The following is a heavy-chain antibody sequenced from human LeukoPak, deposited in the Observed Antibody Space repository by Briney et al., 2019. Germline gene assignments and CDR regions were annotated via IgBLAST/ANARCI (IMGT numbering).Heavy chain of an antibody. Sequence: GRSLRLSCAASGFTFSSYAMHWVRQAPGKGLEWVAVISYDGSNKYYADSVKGRFTISRDNSKNTLYLQMNSLRAEDTAVYYCARFRYYSSTSCPNGMDVWGQGTTVTVSS. CDR2: ISYDGSNK. D-gene: IGHD2-2*01. V-gene: IGHV3-30-3*01. CDR3: ARFRYYSSTSCPNGMDV. J-gene: IGHJ6*02. CDR1: GFTFSSYA.